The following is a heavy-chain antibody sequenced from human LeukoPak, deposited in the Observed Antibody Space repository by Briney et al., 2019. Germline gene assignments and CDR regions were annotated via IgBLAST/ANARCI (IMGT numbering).Heavy chain of an antibody. CDR1: GGSFSGYY. CDR3: ARRINDYGDQSAFDI. V-gene: IGHV4-34*01. D-gene: IGHD4-17*01. J-gene: IGHJ3*02. CDR2: INHSGST. Sequence: SETLSLTCAVYGGSFSGYYWSWIRQPPGKGLEWIGEINHSGSTNYNPSLKSRVTISVDTSKNQFSLKLSSVTAADTAVYYCARRINDYGDQSAFDIWGQGTMVTVSS.